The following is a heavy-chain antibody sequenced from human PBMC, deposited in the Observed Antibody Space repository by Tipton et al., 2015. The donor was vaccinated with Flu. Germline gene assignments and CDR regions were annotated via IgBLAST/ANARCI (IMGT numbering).Heavy chain of an antibody. Sequence: SLRLSCAASGFTVSSSYMSWVRQAPGKGLEWVSVIYSSGDAYYADSVKGRFAISRDNSKNTLYLQVNSLRAEDTAIYYCARSPYFDRGGYILFFDYWGQGALVTVSS. CDR1: GFTVSSSY. CDR3: ARSPYFDRGGYILFFDY. V-gene: IGHV3-53*01. D-gene: IGHD3-22*01. CDR2: IYSSGDA. J-gene: IGHJ4*02.